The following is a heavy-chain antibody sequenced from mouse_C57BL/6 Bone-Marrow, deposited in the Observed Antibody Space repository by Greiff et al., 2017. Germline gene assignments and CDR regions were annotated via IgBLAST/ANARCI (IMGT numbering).Heavy chain of an antibody. V-gene: IGHV5-4*03. CDR3: ARGIYDGYFDY. Sequence: EVKVVESGGGLVKPGGSLKLSCAASGFTFSSYAMSWVRQTPEKRLEWVATISDGGSYTYYPDNVKGRFTISRDNAKNNLYLQMSHLKSEDTAMYYCARGIYDGYFDYWGQGTTLTVSS. J-gene: IGHJ2*01. CDR2: ISDGGSYT. CDR1: GFTFSSYA. D-gene: IGHD2-3*01.